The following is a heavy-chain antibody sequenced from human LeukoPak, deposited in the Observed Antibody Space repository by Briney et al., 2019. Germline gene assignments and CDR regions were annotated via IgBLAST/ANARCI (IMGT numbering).Heavy chain of an antibody. J-gene: IGHJ4*02. CDR1: GFTFDTYG. D-gene: IGHD3-22*01. CDR2: ISYDGNNE. V-gene: IGHV3-30*03. CDR3: ATRSIYYYYFDY. Sequence: GRSLRLSCAASGFTFDTYGMHWVRKAPGKGLEWEAVISYDGNNENYVDSVKGRFTISRDNSKNTLYLQMNSLRAEDTAVYYCATRSIYYYYFDYWGQGTLVTVSS.